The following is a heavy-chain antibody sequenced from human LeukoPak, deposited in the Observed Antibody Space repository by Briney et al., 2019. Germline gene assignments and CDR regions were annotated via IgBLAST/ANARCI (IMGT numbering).Heavy chain of an antibody. D-gene: IGHD1-1*01. V-gene: IGHV3-48*01. CDR3: ARGHDGTPGAGDY. CDR1: GFTFSSYS. Sequence: GGSLRLSCAASGFTFSSYSMNWVRQAPGKGLEWVSYISSSSSTIYYADSVKGRFTISRDNAKNSLYLQMNSLRAEDTAVYYCARGHDGTPGAGDYWGQGTLVTVSS. J-gene: IGHJ4*02. CDR2: ISSSSSTI.